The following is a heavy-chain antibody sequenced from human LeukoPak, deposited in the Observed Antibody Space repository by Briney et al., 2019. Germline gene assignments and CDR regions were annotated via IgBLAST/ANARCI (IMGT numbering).Heavy chain of an antibody. V-gene: IGHV3-20*04. D-gene: IGHD1-7*01. CDR1: GFTASDHW. CDR3: ARAGLYNWNYEGTAYFDY. J-gene: IGHJ4*02. CDR2: INWNGGST. Sequence: PGGSLRLSCAASGFTASDHWMNWVRQAPGKGLEWVSGINWNGGSTGYADSVKGRFTISRDNAKNSLYLQMNSLRAEDTALYYCARAGLYNWNYEGTAYFDYWGQGTLVTVSS.